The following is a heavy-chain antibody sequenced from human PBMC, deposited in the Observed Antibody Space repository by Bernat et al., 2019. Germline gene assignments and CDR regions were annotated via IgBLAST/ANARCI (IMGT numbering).Heavy chain of an antibody. CDR1: GFTFSTYA. V-gene: IGHV3-20*04. J-gene: IGHJ6*03. CDR3: ARAVDGSGNLDYYMDV. Sequence: EVQLVESGGGLVQPGGSLRLSCAASGFTFSTYAMSWVRQAPGKGLEWVSGINWNGGSTGYADSVKGRFTISRDNAKNSLYLQMNSLRAEDTAVYYCARAVDGSGNLDYYMDVWGKGTTVTVSS. CDR2: INWNGGST. D-gene: IGHD1-7*01.